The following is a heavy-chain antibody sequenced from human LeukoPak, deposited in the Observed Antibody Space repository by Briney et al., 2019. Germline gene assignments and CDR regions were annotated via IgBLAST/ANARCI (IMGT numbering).Heavy chain of an antibody. CDR3: ARAYFGEFHAFDI. D-gene: IGHD3-10*01. CDR2: INPNSGGT. V-gene: IGHV1-2*04. J-gene: IGHJ3*02. CDR1: GYTFTGYY. Sequence: ASVKVSCKASGYTFTGYYMHWVRQAPGQGLEWMGWINPNSGGTNYAQKFQGWVTMTRDTSISTAYMELSRLRSDDTAVYYCARAYFGEFHAFDIWGQGTMVTVSS.